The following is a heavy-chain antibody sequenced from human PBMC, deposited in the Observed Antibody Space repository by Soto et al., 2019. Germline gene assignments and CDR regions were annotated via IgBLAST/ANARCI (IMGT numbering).Heavy chain of an antibody. CDR3: ARRPVTYYFDY. J-gene: IGHJ4*02. Sequence: GGSLRLSCAASGFTFSSYSMNWVRQAPGKGLEWVSSISSSSSYIYYADSVKGRFTISRDNSKNTLSLRMDSLRADDTAVYFCARRPVTYYFDYWGQGTLVTVSS. D-gene: IGHD4-17*01. V-gene: IGHV3-21*01. CDR2: ISSSSSYI. CDR1: GFTFSSYS.